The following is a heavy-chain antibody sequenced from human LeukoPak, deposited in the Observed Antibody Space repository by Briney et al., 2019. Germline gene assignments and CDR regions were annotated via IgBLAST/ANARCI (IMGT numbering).Heavy chain of an antibody. D-gene: IGHD6-19*01. V-gene: IGHV4-4*02. CDR2: IYHSGST. J-gene: IGHJ4*02. Sequence: SETLSLTCAVSGGSISSSNWWRWVRQPPGKGLEWIGEIYHSGSTNYNPSLKSRVTISGDKSKNQLSLKLSSVTGADTAVYYCARGRSSGWYYDYWGPGTLVTVSS. CDR3: ARGRSSGWYYDY. CDR1: GGSISSSNW.